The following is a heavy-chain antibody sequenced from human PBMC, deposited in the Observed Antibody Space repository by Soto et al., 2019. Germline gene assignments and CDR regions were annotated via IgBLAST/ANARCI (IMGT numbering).Heavy chain of an antibody. CDR3: ASSGTYGGNPFDY. J-gene: IGHJ4*02. CDR1: GGSISSYY. D-gene: IGHD4-17*01. V-gene: IGHV4-59*01. CDR2: IYYSGST. Sequence: SETLSLTCTFSGGSISSYYWSWIRQPPGKGLEWIGYIYYSGSTNYNPSLKSRVTISVDTSKNQFSLKLSSVTAADTAVYYCASSGTYGGNPFDYWGQGTLVTVSS.